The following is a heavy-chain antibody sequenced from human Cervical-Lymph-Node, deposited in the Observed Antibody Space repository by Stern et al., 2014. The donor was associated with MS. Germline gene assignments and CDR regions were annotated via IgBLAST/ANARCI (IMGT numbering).Heavy chain of an antibody. CDR1: GETFSSYA. CDR2: ITPVFGTT. J-gene: IGHJ4*02. V-gene: IGHV1-69*06. CDR3: ARGGGLVGYFDY. Sequence: QLVQSGAEVKKPGSSVKVSCKASGETFSSYAINWVRQIPGQGLEWMGVITPVFGTTNYAQKFQGRVTITADKSTNTAYMELMTLRSEDTAVYYCARGGGLVGYFDYWGQGTLVSVSS. D-gene: IGHD1-26*01.